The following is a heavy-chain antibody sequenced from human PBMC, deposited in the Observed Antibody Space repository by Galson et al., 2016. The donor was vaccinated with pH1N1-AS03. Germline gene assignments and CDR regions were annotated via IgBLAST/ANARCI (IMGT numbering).Heavy chain of an antibody. J-gene: IGHJ3*01. CDR3: ARDYIVGATRGAGTFDV. V-gene: IGHV3-30-3*01. CDR2: ISYDGSNK. Sequence: SLRLSCAASGFTSSDFAMHWVRQAPGKGLDWVAVISYDGSNKYYEDSVKGRFTISRDSSKNTLYLQMNSLRPEDTAMYYCARDYIVGATRGAGTFDVWGHGTMVTVSS. D-gene: IGHD1-26*01. CDR1: GFTSSDFA.